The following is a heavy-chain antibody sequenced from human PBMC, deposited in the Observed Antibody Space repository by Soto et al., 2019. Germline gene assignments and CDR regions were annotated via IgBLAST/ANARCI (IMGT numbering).Heavy chain of an antibody. CDR3: AGRCDSTTCLGHFDY. J-gene: IGHJ4*02. Sequence: QVQLVQSGAEVKKPGSSVKVSCKASGGTFNNYVVNWVRQAPGQGLEWMGGILPIFATANYAQKFQGRVTITEDKSTSKAYMELTRLRSEDTAVYYCAGRCDSTTCLGHFDYWGQGTLVTVAS. CDR2: ILPIFATA. V-gene: IGHV1-69*06. CDR1: GGTFNNYV. D-gene: IGHD2-2*01.